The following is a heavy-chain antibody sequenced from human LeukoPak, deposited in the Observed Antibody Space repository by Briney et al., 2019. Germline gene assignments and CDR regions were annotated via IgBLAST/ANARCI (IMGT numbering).Heavy chain of an antibody. CDR2: ISTGGSPI. V-gene: IGHV3-11*01. Sequence: KPGGSLRLSCAASGFTFSDYYMTWIRQAPGKGLEWVSYISTGGSPIYYADSVKGRFTISRDSSKNTLFLQMNRLRPEDAAVYYCAKAPVTTCRGAYCYPFDYWGQGTLVTVSS. CDR1: GFTFSDYY. CDR3: AKAPVTTCRGAYCYPFDY. J-gene: IGHJ4*02. D-gene: IGHD2-21*01.